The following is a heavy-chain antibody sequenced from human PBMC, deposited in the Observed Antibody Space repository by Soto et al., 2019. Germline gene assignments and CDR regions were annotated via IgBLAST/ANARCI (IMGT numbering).Heavy chain of an antibody. J-gene: IGHJ4*02. D-gene: IGHD1-20*01. CDR2: VFFSGST. CDR1: GGSINSDY. V-gene: IGHV4-59*01. Sequence: XGTLSLTCTVSGGSINSDYWSWIRQSPGKGLEWIGYVFFSGSTNYNHSFKSRVTISVDTSKNQIYLRVTSVTAADTAVYYCAGGRPMYNWIYWGQGTLVTVSS. CDR3: AGGRPMYNWIY.